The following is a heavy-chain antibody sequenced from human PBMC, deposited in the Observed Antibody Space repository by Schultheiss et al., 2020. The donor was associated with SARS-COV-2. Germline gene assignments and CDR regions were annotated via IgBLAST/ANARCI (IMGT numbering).Heavy chain of an antibody. Sequence: SQTLSLTCAISGDSVSSNSAAWIWIRHSPSKGLEWLGRTYYRSQWYNDYAVSVKSRIAITPDTSANQFSLQLTSVTPEDTAVYYCAKALLLGRGMAVWGQGTTVTVSS. CDR2: TYYRSQWYN. CDR3: AKALLLGRGMAV. D-gene: IGHD1-26*01. V-gene: IGHV6-1*01. J-gene: IGHJ6*02. CDR1: GDSVSSNSAA.